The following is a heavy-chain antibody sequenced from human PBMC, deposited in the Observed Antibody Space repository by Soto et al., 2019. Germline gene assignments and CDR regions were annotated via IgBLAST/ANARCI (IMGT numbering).Heavy chain of an antibody. Sequence: QVQLQESGPGLVKPSGTLSLTCAVSGGSISSSNWWSWVRQPPGKGLEWIGEIYHSGSTNYNPSLKSRVTISVDKSKNQFSLKLSSVTAADTAVYYCASRGDYDFWSGYSNYYGMDVWGQGTTVTVSS. V-gene: IGHV4-4*02. D-gene: IGHD3-3*01. CDR1: GGSISSSNW. CDR3: ASRGDYDFWSGYSNYYGMDV. CDR2: IYHSGST. J-gene: IGHJ6*02.